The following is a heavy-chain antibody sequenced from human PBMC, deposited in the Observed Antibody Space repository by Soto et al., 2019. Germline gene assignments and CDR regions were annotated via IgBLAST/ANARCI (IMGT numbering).Heavy chain of an antibody. CDR2: ISAYNGNT. J-gene: IGHJ5*02. CDR1: GYTFTSYG. V-gene: IGHV1-18*01. D-gene: IGHD3-16*01. CDR3: ARSQGVFQENWFDP. Sequence: ASVKVSCKASGYTFTSYGISWARQAPGQGLEWMGWISAYNGNTNYAQKLQGRVTMTTDTSTSTAYMELRSLRSDDTAVYYCARSQGVFQENWFDPWGQGTLVTVSS.